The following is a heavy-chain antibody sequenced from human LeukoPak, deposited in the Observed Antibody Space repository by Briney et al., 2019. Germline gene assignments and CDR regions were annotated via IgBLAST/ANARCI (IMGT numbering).Heavy chain of an antibody. D-gene: IGHD5-12*01. J-gene: IGHJ4*02. CDR2: INHSGST. CDR1: GGSFSGYY. Sequence: SETLSLTCAVYGGSFSGYYWSWIRQPPGKGLEWIGEINHSGSTNYNPSLKSRVTISVDTSKNQFSLKLSSVTAADTAVYYCARNPGYSGYDTEDYWGQGTLVTASS. V-gene: IGHV4-34*01. CDR3: ARNPGYSGYDTEDY.